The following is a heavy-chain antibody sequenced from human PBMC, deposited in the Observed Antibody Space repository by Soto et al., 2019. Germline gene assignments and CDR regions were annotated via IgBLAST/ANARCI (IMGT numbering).Heavy chain of an antibody. V-gene: IGHV1-69*12. D-gene: IGHD3-22*01. CDR1: GGTFSSYA. J-gene: IGHJ5*02. CDR3: ARARWLHNWFDP. Sequence: QVQLVQSGAEVKKPWSSVKVSCKASGGTFSSYAISWVRQAPGQGLEWMGGIIPIFGTANYAQKFQGRVTLPADESTSTAYMELSSLRSEDTAVYYCARARWLHNWFDPWGQGTLVTVSS. CDR2: IIPIFGTA.